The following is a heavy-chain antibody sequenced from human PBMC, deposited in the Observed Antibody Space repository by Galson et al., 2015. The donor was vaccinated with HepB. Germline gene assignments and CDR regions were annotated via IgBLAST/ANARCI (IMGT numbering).Heavy chain of an antibody. CDR2: ISSSSGTI. V-gene: IGHV3-48*01. J-gene: IGHJ6*03. Sequence: SLRLSCAASGFTFSSYIMHWVRQAPGKGLEWVSYISSSSGTIYYADSLKGRFTITRDKAKNSLYLQMNSLRAEDTAVYYCARAGNDFCSGYSSDYDYYYHIDIWGKGTTVTVSS. CDR1: GFTFSSYI. CDR3: ARAGNDFCSGYSSDYDYYYHIDI. D-gene: IGHD3-3*01.